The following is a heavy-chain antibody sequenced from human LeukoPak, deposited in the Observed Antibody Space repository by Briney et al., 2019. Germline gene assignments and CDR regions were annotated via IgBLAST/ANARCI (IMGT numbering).Heavy chain of an antibody. V-gene: IGHV4-34*01. Sequence: SSETLSLTCAVYGGSFSGYYWSWIRQPPGKGLEWIGEINHSGSTNYNPSLKSRVTISVDTSKNQFSLKLSSVTAADTAVYYCARGGDSGSNTIYYYYYGMDVWGQGTTVTVSS. CDR2: INHSGST. CDR1: GGSFSGYY. J-gene: IGHJ6*02. CDR3: ARGGDSGSNTIYYYYYGMDV. D-gene: IGHD1-26*01.